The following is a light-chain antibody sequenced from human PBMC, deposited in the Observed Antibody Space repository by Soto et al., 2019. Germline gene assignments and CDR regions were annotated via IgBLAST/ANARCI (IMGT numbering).Light chain of an antibody. CDR1: SSDVGGFNY. Sequence: QSALTQPASVSGSPGQSITISCNGTSSDVGGFNYVSWYQQHPGKTPKLLIYEVRNRPSGVSNRFSGSKSGNTASLTISGLQAEDEADYYCSSYTSSSSGVFGTGTKVTVL. V-gene: IGLV2-14*01. CDR3: SSYTSSSSGV. J-gene: IGLJ1*01. CDR2: EVR.